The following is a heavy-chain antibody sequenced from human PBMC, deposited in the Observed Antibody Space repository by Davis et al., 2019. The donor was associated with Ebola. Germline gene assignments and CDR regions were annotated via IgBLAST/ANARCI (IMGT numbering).Heavy chain of an antibody. CDR2: ISFEGNNK. CDR1: GFTFSDYA. J-gene: IGHJ4*02. CDR3: AKARYFDWLLLDY. D-gene: IGHD3-9*01. V-gene: IGHV3-30*18. Sequence: GGSLRLSCASSGFTFSDYAMHWVRQAPGKGLEWVAIISFEGNNKFYADSMKGRFTISRDNSKNTLYLQMNSLRAEDTAVYYCAKARYFDWLLLDYWGQGTLVTVSS.